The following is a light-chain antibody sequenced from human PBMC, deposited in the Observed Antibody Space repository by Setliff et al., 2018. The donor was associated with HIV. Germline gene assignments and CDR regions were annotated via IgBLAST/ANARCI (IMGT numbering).Light chain of an antibody. CDR1: SSDVGGYNY. CDR3: SSYAGSYLYV. Sequence: QSALTQPASVSGSPGQSITISCTGTSSDVGGYNYVSWYQQHPGKAPKLMIYEVSNRPSGVSNRFSGSKSGNTASLTISGLQAEDEAYYYCSSYAGSYLYVFAAGTRSPS. V-gene: IGLV2-14*01. J-gene: IGLJ1*01. CDR2: EVS.